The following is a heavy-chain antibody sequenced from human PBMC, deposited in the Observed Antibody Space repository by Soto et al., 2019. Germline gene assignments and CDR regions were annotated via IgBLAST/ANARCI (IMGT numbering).Heavy chain of an antibody. CDR3: ARQSSVSGYYSFVGFYFDI. Sequence: SETLSLTCTVSGAPIRSNSYHWGWIRQPPGRGLEWIGSIYYSGNTYYSPSLQSRVTLSIDTSGDQFSLKLSSVSAADTAVYFCARQSSVSGYYSFVGFYFDIWGQGSLVTVSS. J-gene: IGHJ4*02. V-gene: IGHV4-39*01. CDR2: IYYSGNT. D-gene: IGHD3-22*01. CDR1: GAPIRSNSYH.